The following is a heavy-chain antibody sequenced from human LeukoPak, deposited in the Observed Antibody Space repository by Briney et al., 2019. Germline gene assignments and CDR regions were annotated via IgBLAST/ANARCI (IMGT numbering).Heavy chain of an antibody. CDR3: ARMGNPATVSADY. J-gene: IGHJ4*02. CDR1: GGSMRGYY. Sequence: SETLSLTCTVSGGSMRGYYWSWIRQPPGKGLEWIGYIYYSGSTIYNPSLKSRVTISLDTSKNQFSLKKNSVTAADTAVYYCARMGNPATVSADYWGQGTLVTVSS. V-gene: IGHV4-59*08. CDR2: IYYSGST. D-gene: IGHD4-17*01.